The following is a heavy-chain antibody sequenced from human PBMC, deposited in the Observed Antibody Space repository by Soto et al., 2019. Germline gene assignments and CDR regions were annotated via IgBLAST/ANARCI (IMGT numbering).Heavy chain of an antibody. Sequence: EVQLVESGGGLVQPGGSLRLSCAASGFTFSSYWMHWVRQAPGKGLVWVSRINSDGSSTSYADSVKGRFTISRDNAKNSLYLQMNSLRAEDTAVYYCARRVGGSNGMDVWGQGTTVTVSS. CDR3: ARRVGGSNGMDV. CDR2: INSDGSST. D-gene: IGHD2-2*01. J-gene: IGHJ6*02. CDR1: GFTFSSYW. V-gene: IGHV3-74*01.